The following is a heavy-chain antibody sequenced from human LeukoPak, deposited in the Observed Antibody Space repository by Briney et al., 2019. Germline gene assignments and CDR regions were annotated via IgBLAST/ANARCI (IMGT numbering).Heavy chain of an antibody. V-gene: IGHV3-23*01. CDR3: AKSIAAAGTGGY. CDR1: GGSISSSN. D-gene: IGHD6-13*01. J-gene: IGHJ4*02. CDR2: ISGSGGST. Sequence: GTLSLTCAVSGGSISSSNWWSWVRQPPGKGLEWVSAISGSGGSTYYADSVKGRFTISRDNSKNTLYLQMNSLRAEDTAVYYCAKSIAAAGTGGYWGQGTLVTVSS.